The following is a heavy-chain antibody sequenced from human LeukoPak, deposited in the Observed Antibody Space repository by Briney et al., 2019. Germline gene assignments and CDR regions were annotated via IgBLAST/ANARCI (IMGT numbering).Heavy chain of an antibody. CDR1: GFTFNNYA. V-gene: IGHV3-23*01. CDR2: IRGGGCNT. J-gene: IGHJ3*01. D-gene: IGHD3-10*02. CDR3: AKCSASYSNDAFDV. Sequence: GGSLRLSCAAPGFTFNNYAMNWVRQAPGKGLEWVSYIRGGGCNTRYSDSVKGRLIISRDNSKNILYLQMNSLRAEDTAIYYCAKCSASYSNDAFDVWGRGTMVTVSS.